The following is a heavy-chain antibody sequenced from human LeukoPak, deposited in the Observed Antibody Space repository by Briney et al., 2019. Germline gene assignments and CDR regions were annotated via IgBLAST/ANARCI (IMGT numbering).Heavy chain of an antibody. V-gene: IGHV1-18*01. Sequence: ASVKVSCKASGYTFTSYGISWVRQAPGQGLEWMGWISGYNGNTNYAQKLQGRVTMTTDTSTSTAYMELRSLRSDDTAVYYCARDGPFRDDFWSGNFDYWGQGTLVTVSS. D-gene: IGHD3-3*01. J-gene: IGHJ4*02. CDR2: ISGYNGNT. CDR1: GYTFTSYG. CDR3: ARDGPFRDDFWSGNFDY.